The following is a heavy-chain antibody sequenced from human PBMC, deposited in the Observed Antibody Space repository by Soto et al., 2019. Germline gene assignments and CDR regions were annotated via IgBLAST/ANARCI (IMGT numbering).Heavy chain of an antibody. CDR3: ARDTPPTRHGMDV. CDR1: GFTVSSNY. CDR2: IYSGGST. J-gene: IGHJ6*02. D-gene: IGHD2-15*01. Sequence: PGGSLRLSCAASGFTVSSNYMSWVRQAPGKGLEWVSVIYSGGSTYYADSVRGRFTISRDNSKNTLYLQMKSLRAEDTAVYYCARDTPPTRHGMDVWGQGTTVTAP. V-gene: IGHV3-53*01.